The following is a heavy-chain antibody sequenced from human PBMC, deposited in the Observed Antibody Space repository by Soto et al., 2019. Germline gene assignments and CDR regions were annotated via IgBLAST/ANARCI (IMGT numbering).Heavy chain of an antibody. CDR3: AKDKHY. CDR2: ISYDGSNK. CDR1: GFTFSSYA. Sequence: QVPLVESGGGVVQPGRSLRLSCAASGFTFSSYAMHWVRQAPGKGLEWVAVISYDGSNKYYADSVKGRFTISRDNSKNTLYLQMNSLRAEDTAVYYCAKDKHYWGQGTLVTVSS. V-gene: IGHV3-30-3*01. D-gene: IGHD2-21*01. J-gene: IGHJ4*02.